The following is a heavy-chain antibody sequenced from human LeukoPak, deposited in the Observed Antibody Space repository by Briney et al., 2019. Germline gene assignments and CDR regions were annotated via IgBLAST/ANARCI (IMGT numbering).Heavy chain of an antibody. Sequence: GGSLRLSCAASGFTFTSYNMNWVRQAPGKGLEWVSSITSSSSYIYYADSVKGRFTIFRDNAKNSLYLQMDSLRVEDTAVYYCARDPYSGNYGAYYYYYMDVWGKGTTVTISS. D-gene: IGHD1-26*01. J-gene: IGHJ6*03. V-gene: IGHV3-21*06. CDR1: GFTFTSYN. CDR3: ARDPYSGNYGAYYYYYMDV. CDR2: ITSSSSYI.